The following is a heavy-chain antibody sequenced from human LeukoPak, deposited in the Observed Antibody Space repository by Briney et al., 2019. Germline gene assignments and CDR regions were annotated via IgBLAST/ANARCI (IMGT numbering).Heavy chain of an antibody. CDR3: AKSPTRVFGVVINFDY. J-gene: IGHJ4*02. Sequence: PGGSLRLSCAASGFTVSSNYMSWVRQAPGKGLEWVSVIYSGGSTYYADSVKGRFTISRHNSKNTLYLQMNSLRAEDTAVYYCAKSPTRVFGVVINFDYWGQGTPVTVSS. D-gene: IGHD3-3*01. CDR2: IYSGGST. V-gene: IGHV3-53*01. CDR1: GFTVSSNY.